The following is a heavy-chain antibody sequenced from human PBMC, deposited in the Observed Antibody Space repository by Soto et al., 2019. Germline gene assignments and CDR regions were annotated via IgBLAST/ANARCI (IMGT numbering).Heavy chain of an antibody. D-gene: IGHD4-4*01. CDR2: IYYSGST. J-gene: IGHJ4*02. V-gene: IGHV4-39*01. Sequence: PSETLSLTCAVSGDSISSSYCWGWIRQPPGKGLEWIGSIYYSGSTYYNPSLKSRVTISVDTSKNQFSLKLSSVTAADTAVHYCARSGGLQHIDYWGQGTLVTVSS. CDR3: ARSGGLQHIDY. CDR1: GDSISSSYC.